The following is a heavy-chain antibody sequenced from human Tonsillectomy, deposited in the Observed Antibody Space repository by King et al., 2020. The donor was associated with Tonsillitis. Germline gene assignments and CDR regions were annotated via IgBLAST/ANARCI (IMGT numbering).Heavy chain of an antibody. CDR1: GGSISSSSCY. V-gene: IGHV4-39*07. CDR2: IYYSGST. J-gene: IGHJ4*02. D-gene: IGHD2-15*01. Sequence: LQLQESGPGLVKPSETLSLTCTVSGGSISSSSCYWGWIRQPPGKGLEWIGSIYYSGSTYYNPSLKSRVTISVDTSKNQFSLKLSSVTAADTAVYYCARHNERYCSGGSCRAHYFDYWGQGTLVTVSS. CDR3: ARHNERYCSGGSCRAHYFDY.